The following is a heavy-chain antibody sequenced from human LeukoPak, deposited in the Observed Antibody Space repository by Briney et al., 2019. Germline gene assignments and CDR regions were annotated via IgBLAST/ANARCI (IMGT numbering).Heavy chain of an antibody. CDR2: INPISGGT. D-gene: IGHD2-2*01. CDR1: GYTFTGYY. Sequence: GASVKVSCKASGYTFTGYYMNWVRQAPGQGLEYMGRINPISGGTVYAQKFQGRVTMTRDTSITTAYMELTRLTSDDTAVYYSASYCSSTSCYSDYWGQGTLVTVSS. J-gene: IGHJ4*02. V-gene: IGHV1-2*06. CDR3: ASYCSSTSCYSDY.